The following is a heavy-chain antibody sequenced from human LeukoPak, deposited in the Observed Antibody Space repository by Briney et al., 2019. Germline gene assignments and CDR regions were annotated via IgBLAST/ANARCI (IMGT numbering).Heavy chain of an antibody. J-gene: IGHJ6*02. D-gene: IGHD2-21*02. CDR2: ISGSGGAT. CDR1: GFNFMRYI. CDR3: ARDPLTVDV. Sequence: PGGSLRLSCAASGFNFMRYIMTWARQAPGKGLEWVSAISGSGGATYYTDSVKGRFTISRDNSQSTLYLQMSSLTAEDTAVYYCARDPLTVDVWGQGTTVTVSS. V-gene: IGHV3-23*01.